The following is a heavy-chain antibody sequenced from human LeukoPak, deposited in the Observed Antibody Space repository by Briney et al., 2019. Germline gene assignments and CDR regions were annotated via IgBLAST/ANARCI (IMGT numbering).Heavy chain of an antibody. Sequence: PGGSLRLSCAASGFTFSSYGMHWVRQAPGKGLEWVAVISYDGSNKYYADSVKGRFTISRDNSKNTLYLQMNSLRAEDTAVYYCAKDLSGYPFYGMDVWGQGTTATVSS. CDR3: AKDLSGYPFYGMDV. CDR2: ISYDGSNK. J-gene: IGHJ6*02. CDR1: GFTFSSYG. V-gene: IGHV3-30*18. D-gene: IGHD3-3*01.